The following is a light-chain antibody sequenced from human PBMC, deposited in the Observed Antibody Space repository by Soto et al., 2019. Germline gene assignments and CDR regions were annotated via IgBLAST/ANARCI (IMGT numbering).Light chain of an antibody. Sequence: QSALTQPASVSGSPGQSITISCTGSSSDVGGYNYVSWYQHHPGKAPKLMIYEVSNRPSGVSNRFSGSKSGNTASLTISGLQAEDEADYYCSSYTSRSHVIFGGGTKVTVL. CDR2: EVS. CDR3: SSYTSRSHVI. CDR1: SSDVGGYNY. J-gene: IGLJ2*01. V-gene: IGLV2-14*01.